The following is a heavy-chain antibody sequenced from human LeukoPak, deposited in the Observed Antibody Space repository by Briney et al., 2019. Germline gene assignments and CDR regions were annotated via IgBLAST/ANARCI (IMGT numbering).Heavy chain of an antibody. V-gene: IGHV3-48*02. Sequence: GGSLRLSCAASGFTFSNYGMNWVRQAPGKRLEWVSYISSHSDSIYYADSVKGRFTISRDNAENSLYLQMNSLRDEDTAVYYCARAMRSGYDYWGQGTLVTVSS. J-gene: IGHJ4*02. D-gene: IGHD5-12*01. CDR3: ARAMRSGYDY. CDR2: ISSHSDSI. CDR1: GFTFSNYG.